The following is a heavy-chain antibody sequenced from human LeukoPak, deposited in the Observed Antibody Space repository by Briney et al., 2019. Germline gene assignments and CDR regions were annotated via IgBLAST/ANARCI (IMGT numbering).Heavy chain of an antibody. D-gene: IGHD3-10*01. V-gene: IGHV1-18*04. J-gene: IGHJ6*03. CDR2: ISAYNGNT. CDR3: ARASFPMVRGVIEDADYYYMDV. CDR1: GYTFTSYT. Sequence: ASVKVSCKASGYTFTSYTITWVRQAPGQGLEWMGWISAYNGNTNYAQEFQDRVTMTTDTSTSTAYMELSRLRSDDTAVYYCARASFPMVRGVIEDADYYYMDVWGKGTTVTVSS.